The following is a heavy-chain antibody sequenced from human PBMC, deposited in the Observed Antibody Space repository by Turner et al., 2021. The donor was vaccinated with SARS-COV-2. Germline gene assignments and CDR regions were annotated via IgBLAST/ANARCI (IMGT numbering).Heavy chain of an antibody. CDR2: ITAYSGNT. CDR1: GYTFTSYG. CDR3: ARVYNYYVSGSYYNWDYYGMDV. J-gene: IGHJ6*02. V-gene: IGHV1-18*01. Sequence: QVQLVQSGAEVKKPGASVKVSCKASGYTFTSYGFSWVRQAPGQGLEGMVCITAYSGNTNYAQKLQGRVTMTTDRSTSTAYMELRSLRSDDTAVYYCARVYNYYVSGSYYNWDYYGMDVWCQGTTVTVSS. D-gene: IGHD3-10*01.